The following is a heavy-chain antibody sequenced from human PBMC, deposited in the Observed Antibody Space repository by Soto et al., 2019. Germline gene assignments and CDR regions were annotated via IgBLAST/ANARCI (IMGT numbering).Heavy chain of an antibody. V-gene: IGHV3-53*01. Sequence: DVQLVESGGGLMQPGASLRLSCAASGLTVSGKKYVAWFRQAPGKGLEWVSALYDVDGSFYADSVKGRFTTSSDSSKTTVYLQMNGLRPDDTAVYYCATWHEREHAYDVWGQGTTVTVSS. J-gene: IGHJ3*01. D-gene: IGHD1-1*01. CDR3: ATWHEREHAYDV. CDR1: GLTVSGKKY. CDR2: LYDVDGS.